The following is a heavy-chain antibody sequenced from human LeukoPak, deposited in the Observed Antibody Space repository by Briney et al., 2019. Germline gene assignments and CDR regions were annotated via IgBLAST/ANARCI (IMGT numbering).Heavy chain of an antibody. CDR3: ARAQGGNTNFDY. CDR1: DGSISSHY. D-gene: IGHD4-23*01. CDR2: ISYGGST. J-gene: IGHJ4*02. Sequence: SETLSLTCTVSDGSISSHYWSWIRQPPGKGLEWIGRISYGGSTGYNPSLKSRVTISVDTSKNQFSLKLSSVTAADTAVYFCARAQGGNTNFDYWGQGTLVTVSS. V-gene: IGHV4-59*11.